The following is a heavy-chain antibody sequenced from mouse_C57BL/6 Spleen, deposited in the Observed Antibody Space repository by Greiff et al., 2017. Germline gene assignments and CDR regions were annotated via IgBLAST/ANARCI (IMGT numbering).Heavy chain of an antibody. J-gene: IGHJ3*01. V-gene: IGHV5-6*01. CDR3: ARHIEHGAQATGFAY. CDR1: GFTFSSYG. Sequence: EVQRVESGGDLVKPGGSLKLSCAASGFTFSSYGMSWVRPTPDKRLEWVATISSGGSYTYYPDSVKGRFTISRDNAKNTLYLQMSSLKSEDTAMYYCARHIEHGAQATGFAYWGQGTLVTVSA. CDR2: ISSGGSYT. D-gene: IGHD3-2*02.